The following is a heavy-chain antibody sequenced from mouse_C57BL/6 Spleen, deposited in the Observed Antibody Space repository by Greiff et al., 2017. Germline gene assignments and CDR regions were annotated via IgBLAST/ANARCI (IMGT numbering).Heavy chain of an antibody. V-gene: IGHV7-1*01. CDR1: GFTFSDFY. CDR2: SRNKANDYTT. CDR3: ARDPLYGNYRYFDV. Sequence: EVKLVESGGGLVQSGRSLRLSCATSGFTFSDFYMEWVRQAPGKGLEWIAASRNKANDYTTEYSASVKGRFIVSRDTSQSILYLQMNALRAEDTAIYYCARDPLYGNYRYFDVWGTGTTVTVSS. J-gene: IGHJ1*03. D-gene: IGHD2-1*01.